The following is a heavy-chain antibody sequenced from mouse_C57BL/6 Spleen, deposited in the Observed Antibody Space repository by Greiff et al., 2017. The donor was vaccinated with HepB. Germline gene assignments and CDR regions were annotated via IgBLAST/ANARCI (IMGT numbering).Heavy chain of an antibody. CDR3: ARLEITTVVAPFDY. CDR1: GYTFTSYW. V-gene: IGHV1-59*01. CDR2: IDPSDSYT. D-gene: IGHD1-1*01. Sequence: VQLQQPGAELVRPGTSVKLSCKASGYTFTSYWMYWVKQRPGQGLEWIGVIDPSDSYTNYNQKFKGKATLTVDTSSSTAYMQLSSLTSEDSAVYYCARLEITTVVAPFDYWGQGTTLTVSS. J-gene: IGHJ2*01.